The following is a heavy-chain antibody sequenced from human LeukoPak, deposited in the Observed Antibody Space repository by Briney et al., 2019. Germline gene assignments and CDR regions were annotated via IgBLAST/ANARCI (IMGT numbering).Heavy chain of an antibody. CDR1: GGSISSSSYY. Sequence: PSETLSLTCTVSGGSISSSSYYWGWIRQPPGKGLEWIGSIYYSGSTYYNPSLKSRVTISVDASKNQFSLKLSSVTAADTAVYYCATESYYYDSGGDVWGKGTTVTISS. V-gene: IGHV4-39*01. CDR3: ATESYYYDSGGDV. CDR2: IYYSGST. D-gene: IGHD3-22*01. J-gene: IGHJ6*04.